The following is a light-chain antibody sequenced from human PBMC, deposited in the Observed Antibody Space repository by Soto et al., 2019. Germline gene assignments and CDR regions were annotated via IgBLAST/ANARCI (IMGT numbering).Light chain of an antibody. CDR2: GAS. J-gene: IGKJ5*01. V-gene: IGKV3D-15*01. CDR1: QRVNNN. CDR3: QQYNNWPPIT. Sequence: MTQSPSSLSASTGDRVTITCRASQRVNNNLAWYQQKVGQAPRLLIYGASTRATGIPARSSGSGSGTEFTLTISSLQSEDLAVYYCQQYNNWPPITFGQGTRLEIK.